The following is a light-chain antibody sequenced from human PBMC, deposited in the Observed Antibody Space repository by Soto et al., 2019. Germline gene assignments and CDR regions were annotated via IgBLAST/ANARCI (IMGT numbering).Light chain of an antibody. V-gene: IGKV3-11*01. CDR3: QQRSSWPRIT. CDR2: DAY. J-gene: IGKJ5*01. Sequence: ESMLTQSPATLSLSPGESATLSCRASQSVRSYLAWYQQKPGQAPRLLIYDAYNRAPGIPARFSGSGSGTDFTLTISSLEPDDFAVYYCQQRSSWPRITCGQGTRLEIK. CDR1: QSVRSY.